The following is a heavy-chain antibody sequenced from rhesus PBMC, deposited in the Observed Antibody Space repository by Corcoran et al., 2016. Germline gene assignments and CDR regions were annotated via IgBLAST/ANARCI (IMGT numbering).Heavy chain of an antibody. V-gene: IGHV4-80*01. J-gene: IGHJ4*01. CDR3: ARVIRYSSGWYYFDF. D-gene: IGHD6-31*01. CDR1: AASISSYC. CDR2: INGSSGST. Sequence: QVQLQEAGPGVVKPSETLSLTCVVSAASISSYCWIWIRQPPGKGLEGIGEINGSSGSTAYNPTHKSRVTISKDASKNQFSLKLTSVTAADTAVYYCARVIRYSSGWYYFDFWGQGVLVTVSS.